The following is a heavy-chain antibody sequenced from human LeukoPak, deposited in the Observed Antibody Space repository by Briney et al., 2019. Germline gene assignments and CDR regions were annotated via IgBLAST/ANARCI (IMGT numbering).Heavy chain of an antibody. CDR1: GFTFTSSA. V-gene: IGHV1-58*02. Sequence: SVKVSCKASGFTFTSSAMQWVRQARGQRLEWIGWIVVGSGNTNYAQKFQERVTITRDMSTSTAYMELSSLRSEDTAVYYRAADRYFDWFISPSWFDPWGQGTLVTVSS. J-gene: IGHJ5*02. D-gene: IGHD3-9*01. CDR2: IVVGSGNT. CDR3: AADRYFDWFISPSWFDP.